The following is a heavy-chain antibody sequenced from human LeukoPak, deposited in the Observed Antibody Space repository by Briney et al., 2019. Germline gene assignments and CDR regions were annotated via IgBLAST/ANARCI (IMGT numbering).Heavy chain of an antibody. V-gene: IGHV4-4*02. D-gene: IGHD6-13*01. J-gene: IGHJ4*02. Sequence: SETLSLTCTVSGDSINSLDLWSWVRQPPGKGLEWIGEMYLSGTTHSNPSVKSRVTISIDKSKNQFFLNLSSVTAADTAVYYCARVAQQTDLDYWGQGTLVTVSS. CDR2: MYLSGTT. CDR1: GDSINSLDL. CDR3: ARVAQQTDLDY.